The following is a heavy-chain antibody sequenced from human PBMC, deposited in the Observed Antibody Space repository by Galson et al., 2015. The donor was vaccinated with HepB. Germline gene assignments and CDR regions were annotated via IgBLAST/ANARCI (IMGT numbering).Heavy chain of an antibody. CDR1: GFAFNIYT. Sequence: SLRLSCAASGFAFNIYTMHWVRQAPGKGLDWVAVISYDGYYKFYADSVQGRFSIPRDNSKNTLYLEMTTLRPDDTALYYCARPKAGLPPDGHFFDTWSQGTLVTVSS. J-gene: IGHJ4*02. D-gene: IGHD5-24*01. CDR2: ISYDGYYK. CDR3: ARPKAGLPPDGHFFDT. V-gene: IGHV3-30-3*01.